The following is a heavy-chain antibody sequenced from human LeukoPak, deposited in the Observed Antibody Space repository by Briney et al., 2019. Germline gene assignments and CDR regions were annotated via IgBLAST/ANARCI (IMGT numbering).Heavy chain of an antibody. V-gene: IGHV3-23*01. CDR2: ISGSGGST. J-gene: IGHJ4*02. D-gene: IGHD4-17*01. CDR1: GFTFSSYA. Sequence: PGGSLRLSCAASGFTFSSYAMSWVRQAPGKGLEWVSAISGSGGSTYYADSVKGRFTISRDNSKNTLFLQMNSLRAGDTAVYYCAKQGDFGDYYFDSWGQGTLVTVSS. CDR3: AKQGDFGDYYFDS.